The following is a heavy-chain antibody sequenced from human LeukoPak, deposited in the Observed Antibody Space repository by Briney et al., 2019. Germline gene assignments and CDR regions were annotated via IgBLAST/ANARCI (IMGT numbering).Heavy chain of an antibody. J-gene: IGHJ4*02. CDR2: TKQDRSEK. Sequence: GGSLRLSCAAFGFTFSSYWTSWVRQAPGKGLEWVANTKQDRSEKYYVDSVKGRFTISRDNAKNSLYLQMNSLRAEDTAVYYCARESDFGETPDYWGQGTLVTVSS. CDR3: ARESDFGETPDY. CDR1: GFTFSSYW. V-gene: IGHV3-7*03. D-gene: IGHD3-3*01.